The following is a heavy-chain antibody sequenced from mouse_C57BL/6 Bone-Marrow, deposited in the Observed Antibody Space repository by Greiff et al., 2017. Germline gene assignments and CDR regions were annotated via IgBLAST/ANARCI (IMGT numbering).Heavy chain of an antibody. J-gene: IGHJ1*03. CDR1: GYTFTSYG. V-gene: IGHV1-81*01. CDR2: IYPRSGNT. D-gene: IGHD2-3*01. Sequence: QVQLKESGAELARPGASVKLSCKASGYTFTSYGISWVKQRTGQGLEWIGEIYPRSGNTYYNEKFKGKATLTADKSSSTAYMELRRLTSEDSAVYFCARSDDGYYWYFDVWGTGTTVTVSS. CDR3: ARSDDGYYWYFDV.